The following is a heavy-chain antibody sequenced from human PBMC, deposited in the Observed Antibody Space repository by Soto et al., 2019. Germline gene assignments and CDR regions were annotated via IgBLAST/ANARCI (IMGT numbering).Heavy chain of an antibody. Sequence: SLRLSCAASGFTFSSYEMNWVRQAPGKGLEWVSYISSSGSTIYYADSVKGRFTISRDNAKNSLYLQMNSLRAEDTAVYYCASPGAPYGMDVWGQGTTVTVSS. CDR3: ASPGAPYGMDV. D-gene: IGHD3-10*01. CDR1: GFTFSSYE. V-gene: IGHV3-48*03. CDR2: ISSSGSTI. J-gene: IGHJ6*02.